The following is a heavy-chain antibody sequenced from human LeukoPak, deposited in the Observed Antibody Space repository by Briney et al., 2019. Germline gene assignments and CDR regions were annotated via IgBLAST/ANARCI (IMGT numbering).Heavy chain of an antibody. D-gene: IGHD3-22*01. CDR3: ARSNSNYYDSSGYYYILDY. CDR1: GGSFSGYY. J-gene: IGHJ4*02. Sequence: PSETLSLTCAVYGGSFSGYYWSWIRQPPGKGLEWIGEINHSGSTNYNPSLKSRVTISVDTSKNQFSLKLSSVTAADTAVYYCARSNSNYYDSSGYYYILDYWGQGTLVTVSS. V-gene: IGHV4-34*01. CDR2: INHSGST.